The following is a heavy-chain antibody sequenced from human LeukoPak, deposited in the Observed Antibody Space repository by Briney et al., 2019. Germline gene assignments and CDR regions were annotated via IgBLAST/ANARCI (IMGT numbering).Heavy chain of an antibody. D-gene: IGHD3-3*01. Sequence: PGGSLRLSCAASGFTFSSYAMHWVRQAPGKGLEWVAVISYGGSNKYYADSVKGRFTISRDNSKNTLYLQMNSLRAEDTAVYYCARTVFSDDFWTFDYWGQGTLVTVSS. CDR3: ARTVFSDDFWTFDY. J-gene: IGHJ4*02. CDR2: ISYGGSNK. V-gene: IGHV3-30-3*01. CDR1: GFTFSSYA.